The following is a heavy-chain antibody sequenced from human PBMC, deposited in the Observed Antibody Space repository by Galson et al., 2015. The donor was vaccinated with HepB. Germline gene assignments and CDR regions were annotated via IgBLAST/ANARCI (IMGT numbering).Heavy chain of an antibody. CDR2: IWYDGSNK. CDR1: GFTFSIYG. Sequence: SLRLSCAASGFTFSIYGMHWVRQAPCKGLEWVAGIWYDGSNKYYADSVKGRFTISRDNSKNTLYLQMNSLRAEDTAVYYCARDFGGTAMAVNLPFDDWGQGTLVTVSS. J-gene: IGHJ4*02. CDR3: ARDFGGTAMAVNLPFDD. D-gene: IGHD5-18*01. V-gene: IGHV3-33*08.